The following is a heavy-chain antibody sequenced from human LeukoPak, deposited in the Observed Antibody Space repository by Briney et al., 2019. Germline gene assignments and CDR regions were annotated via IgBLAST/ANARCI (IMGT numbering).Heavy chain of an antibody. D-gene: IGHD3-10*01. CDR3: ASRSYGSGSDY. CDR2: ISSSSSTI. CDR1: GFTFSIYS. Sequence: GGSLRLSCAASGFTFSIYSMNWVRQAPGKGLEWVSYISSSSSTIYYADSVKGRFTISRDNAKNSLYLQMNSLRAEDTAVYYCASRSYGSGSDYWGQGTLVTVSS. J-gene: IGHJ4*02. V-gene: IGHV3-48*04.